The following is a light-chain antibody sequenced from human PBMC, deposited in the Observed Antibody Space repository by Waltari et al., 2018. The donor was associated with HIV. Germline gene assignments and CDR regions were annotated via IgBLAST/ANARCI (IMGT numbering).Light chain of an antibody. J-gene: IGLJ1*01. CDR1: SSNIGSNY. CDR3: AAWDASLRGV. V-gene: IGLV1-47*01. Sequence: QSVLTQPPSASGTPGQRVTISCSGSSSNIGSNYVYWYQQLPGTAPKLLIYRNNQRPSGVPDRFSGSKAGTSASLAISGLRSEDEADYYCAAWDASLRGVFGTETKVTVL. CDR2: RNN.